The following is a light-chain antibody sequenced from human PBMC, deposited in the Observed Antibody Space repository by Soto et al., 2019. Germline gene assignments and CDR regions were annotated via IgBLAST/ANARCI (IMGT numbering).Light chain of an antibody. Sequence: QSALTQPASVSGSPGQSITVSCIGTSSDVGAYDLVSWYQQHSGSAPRLIISEVRNRPSGISYRFTGSKSGNTASLTISGLQAEDEADYYCSSYTTTSTLVFVGGTKVTVL. V-gene: IGLV2-14*02. CDR1: SSDVGAYDL. J-gene: IGLJ3*02. CDR3: SSYTTTSTLV. CDR2: EVR.